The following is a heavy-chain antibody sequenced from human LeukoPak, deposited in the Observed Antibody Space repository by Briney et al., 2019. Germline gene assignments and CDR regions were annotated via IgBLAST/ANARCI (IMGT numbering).Heavy chain of an antibody. V-gene: IGHV3-48*04. CDR3: ARTDDYYDSSGYQYYFGY. CDR2: ISSSSSTI. CDR1: GLTFRSYS. J-gene: IGHJ4*02. Sequence: GGSLRLSCAASGLTFRSYSMNWVRQAPGKGLEWVSYISSSSSTIYYADSVKGRFTISRDNAKNSLYLQMNSLRAEDTAVYYCARTDDYYDSSGYQYYFGYWGQGTLVTVSS. D-gene: IGHD3-22*01.